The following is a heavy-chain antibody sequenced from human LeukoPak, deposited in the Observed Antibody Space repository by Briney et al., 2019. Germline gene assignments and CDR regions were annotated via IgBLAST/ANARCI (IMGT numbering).Heavy chain of an antibody. J-gene: IGHJ4*02. Sequence: ASVKVSCKASGYTFTGYYMHLVRQAPGQGLEWMGWINPNSGGTNYAQKFQGRVTMTRDTSISTAYMELSRLRSDDTAVYYCARDLGYCSGGSCQYYWGQGNLVTVSS. CDR1: GYTFTGYY. D-gene: IGHD2-15*01. V-gene: IGHV1-2*02. CDR2: INPNSGGT. CDR3: ARDLGYCSGGSCQYY.